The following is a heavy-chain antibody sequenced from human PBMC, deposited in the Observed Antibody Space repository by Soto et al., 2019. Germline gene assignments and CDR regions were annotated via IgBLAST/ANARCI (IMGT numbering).Heavy chain of an antibody. J-gene: IGHJ4*02. V-gene: IGHV3-33*01. CDR3: SREGGASGGSLDY. CDR2: IWSDGTKK. D-gene: IGHD1-26*01. Sequence: GGSLRLSCATSGFTFSYFAMHWVRQAPGKGLEWVAIIWSDGTKKYYVDSVKGRFIISRDSSKNTVYLQMNSLRAEDTAVYYCSREGGASGGSLDYWGQGTLVTVSS. CDR1: GFTFSYFA.